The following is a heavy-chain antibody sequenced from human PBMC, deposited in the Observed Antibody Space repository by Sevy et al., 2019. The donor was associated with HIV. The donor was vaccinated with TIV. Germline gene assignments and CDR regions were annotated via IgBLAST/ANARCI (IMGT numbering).Heavy chain of an antibody. CDR2: IKQDGSET. J-gene: IGHJ6*02. V-gene: IGHV3-7*04. CDR3: AGAEGGYHYYYSGMDV. CDR1: GFTFSNYW. Sequence: GGSLRLSCAASGFTFSNYWMSWVRQAPGKGLEWVANIKQDGSETYHVDSVKGRFTISRDNAKNSLYLQMHSLRVEDTAFYYCAGAEGGYHYYYSGMDVWGQGPRSPSP. D-gene: IGHD2-2*01.